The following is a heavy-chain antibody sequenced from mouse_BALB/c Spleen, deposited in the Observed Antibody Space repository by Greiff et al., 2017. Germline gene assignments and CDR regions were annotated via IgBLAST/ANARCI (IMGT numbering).Heavy chain of an antibody. CDR3: ARGVGNYEIAY. CDR1: GYSFTGYY. V-gene: IGHV1S34*01. CDR2: ISCYNGAT. D-gene: IGHD2-1*01. Sequence: LVKTGASVKISCKASGYSFTGYYKHWVKQSHGKSLEWIGYISCYNGATSYNQKFKGKATFTVDTSSSTAYMQFNSLTSEDSAVYYCARGVGNYEIAYWGQGTLVTVSA. J-gene: IGHJ3*01.